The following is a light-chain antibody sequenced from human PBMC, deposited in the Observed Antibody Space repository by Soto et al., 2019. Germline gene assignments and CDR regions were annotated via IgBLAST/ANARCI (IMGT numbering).Light chain of an antibody. CDR1: QTIDKY. CDR3: QQRYGIPLT. J-gene: IGKJ4*01. V-gene: IGKV1-39*01. CDR2: TTS. Sequence: DIQMTQSPSSLSASVGDRVTITCRASQTIDKYLNWYQEKPGKAPKLLIYTTSTLQSEVPSRFSASGSETNFTLTISSLQPEDFATYYCQQRYGIPLTVGGATKVEIK.